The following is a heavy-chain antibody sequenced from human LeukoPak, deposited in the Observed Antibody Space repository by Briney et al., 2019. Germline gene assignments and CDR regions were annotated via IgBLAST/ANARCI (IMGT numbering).Heavy chain of an antibody. J-gene: IGHJ4*02. CDR2: IKQDGSEK. V-gene: IGHV3-7*01. CDR1: GFTFSSYW. Sequence: GGSLRLSCAASGFTFSSYWMSWVRQAPGKGLEWVANIKQDGSEKYYVDSVKGRFTISRDNAKNSLFLQMNSLRAEDTAVYYCANSSGTYYVGKYWGQGTLVTVSS. D-gene: IGHD1-26*01. CDR3: ANSSGTYYVGKY.